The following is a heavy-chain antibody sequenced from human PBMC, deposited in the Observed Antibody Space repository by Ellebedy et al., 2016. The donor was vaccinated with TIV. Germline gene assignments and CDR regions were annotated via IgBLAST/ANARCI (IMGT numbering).Heavy chain of an antibody. CDR2: IFHTGST. D-gene: IGHD3-10*01. V-gene: IGHV4-31*11. Sequence: SETLSLTCAVSGGSITDDDYYRSWIRQHPGKGLEWIAYIFHTGSTYYNPSLKSRVAMSIDTSKNQFSLKMNSVTAADTAVYYCARVGGAYAGRYLWFDPWGQGTLVTVSS. J-gene: IGHJ5*02. CDR1: GGSITDDDYY. CDR3: ARVGGAYAGRYLWFDP.